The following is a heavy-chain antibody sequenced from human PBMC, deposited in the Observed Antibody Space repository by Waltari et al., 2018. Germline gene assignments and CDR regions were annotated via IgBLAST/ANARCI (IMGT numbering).Heavy chain of an antibody. CDR1: GVSLGTFD. CDR2: ISSSGNYI. J-gene: IGHJ1*01. CDR3: AGDGSSSAFHS. D-gene: IGHD6-19*01. V-gene: IGHV3-21*02. Sequence: DVQLVESGGGLVKSGGSLRLSCASSGVSLGTFDMNWVRQPPGTGVECVSTISSSGNYIYYADSVKGRFTISRDNAKNSLFLHMNSLRGDDTAVYFCAGDGSSSAFHSWGQGTLVTVSS.